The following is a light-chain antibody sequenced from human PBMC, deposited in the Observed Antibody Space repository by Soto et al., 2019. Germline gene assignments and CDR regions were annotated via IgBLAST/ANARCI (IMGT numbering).Light chain of an antibody. CDR2: DNS. CDR1: SSNIGAGFD. CDR3: SSFTISRNTVI. J-gene: IGLJ2*01. V-gene: IGLV1-40*01. Sequence: QSVLTQPPSVSGAPGQRVTISCTGNSSNIGAGFDVHWYQQLPGTAPKLLIYDNSNRPSGVPDRFSGSKSGTSASLAITGLQAEDGTDYYCSSFTISRNTVIFGGGTKLTVL.